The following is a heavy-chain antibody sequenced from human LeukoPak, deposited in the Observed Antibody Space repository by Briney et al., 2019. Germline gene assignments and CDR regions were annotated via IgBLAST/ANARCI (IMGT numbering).Heavy chain of an antibody. CDR2: INYHSQPI. V-gene: IGHV3-48*02. Sequence: GGSLRLSCTASGFTFSTFHMHWVRQAPGKGLEWVSYINYHSQPIYYADSVKGRFTISRDNAKNSLYLQMNSLRDEDTAVYYCARYGDQRIDYWGQGTLVTVSS. CDR3: ARYGDQRIDY. J-gene: IGHJ4*02. CDR1: GFTFSTFH. D-gene: IGHD2-21*02.